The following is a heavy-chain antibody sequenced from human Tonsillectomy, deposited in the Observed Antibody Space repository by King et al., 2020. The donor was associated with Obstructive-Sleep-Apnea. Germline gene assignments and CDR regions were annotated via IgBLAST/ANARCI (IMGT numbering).Heavy chain of an antibody. CDR2: IYYTGST. CDR1: GGSISSHY. D-gene: IGHD3-22*01. CDR3: ARGVYDSSGYYLAY. V-gene: IGHV4-59*11. Sequence: VQLQESGPGLVKPSETLSLTCTVSGGSISSHYWSWIRQPPGKALEWIGYIYYTGSTNYNPSLKSRVTISVDTSKNQFSLKLISVTAADTAVYYCARGVYDSSGYYLAYWGQGTLVTVSS. J-gene: IGHJ4*02.